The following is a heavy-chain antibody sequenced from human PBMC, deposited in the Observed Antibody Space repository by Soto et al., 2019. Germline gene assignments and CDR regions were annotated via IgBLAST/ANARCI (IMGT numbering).Heavy chain of an antibody. V-gene: IGHV3-30-3*01. D-gene: IGHD3-3*01. CDR2: ISYDGSNK. Sequence: GGSLRLSCAASGFTFSSYAMHWVRQAPGKGLEWVAVISYDGSNKYYADSVKGRFTISRDNSKNTLYLQMNSLRAEDTAVYYCARAFWPRDYFDYWGQGTLVTVSS. CDR3: ARAFWPRDYFDY. J-gene: IGHJ4*02. CDR1: GFTFSSYA.